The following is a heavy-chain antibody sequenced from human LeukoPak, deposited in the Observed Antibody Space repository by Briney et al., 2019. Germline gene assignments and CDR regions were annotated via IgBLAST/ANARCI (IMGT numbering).Heavy chain of an antibody. J-gene: IGHJ4*02. CDR1: VFSVSSNY. Sequence: GGSLRLSCAASVFSVSSNYMRWVRQALGNGLERVSIIYSGGSTYSADSVKSRVTTSRDNSKNTLYLQMKILREEDTAVCYCARVSYCSGGSCLRLGTFDYWGQGTLVTVSS. CDR2: IYSGGST. CDR3: ARVSYCSGGSCLRLGTFDY. V-gene: IGHV3-53*01. D-gene: IGHD2-15*01.